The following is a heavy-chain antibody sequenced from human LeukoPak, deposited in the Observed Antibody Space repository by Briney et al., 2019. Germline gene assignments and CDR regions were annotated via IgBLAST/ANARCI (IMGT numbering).Heavy chain of an antibody. Sequence: PSETLSLTCAVYNGSFSGSYWSWIRQPPGKGLEWIGEINHSGNTNYNPSLKSRVIISVDTSKNQFSLKLSSVTAADTAVYYCAREGYYDFWSGYGRLGYMDVWGKGTTVTVSS. V-gene: IGHV4-34*01. J-gene: IGHJ6*03. CDR1: NGSFSGSY. CDR2: INHSGNT. CDR3: AREGYYDFWSGYGRLGYMDV. D-gene: IGHD3-3*01.